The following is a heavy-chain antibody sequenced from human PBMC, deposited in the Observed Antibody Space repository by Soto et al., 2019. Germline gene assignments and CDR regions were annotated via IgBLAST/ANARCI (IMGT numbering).Heavy chain of an antibody. D-gene: IGHD2-15*01. V-gene: IGHV4-34*01. CDR3: ARGHPRSFLSTGVVAAYWFDP. CDR2: VNRGGSTNCNPDISHTATT. Sequence: QVQLQQWGAGLLKPSETLSLTCAVYGGSFSSYYWSWIRQPPGKGLEWIGEVNRGGSTNCNPDISHTATTTCNPSLRSRFTIAVDTAKNQVSLKLRSVTAADTAVYYCARGHPRSFLSTGVVAAYWFDPWGQGTLVAVSS. J-gene: IGHJ5*02. CDR1: GGSFSSYY.